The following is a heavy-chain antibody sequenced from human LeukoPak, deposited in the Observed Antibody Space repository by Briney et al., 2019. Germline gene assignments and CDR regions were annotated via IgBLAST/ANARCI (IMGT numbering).Heavy chain of an antibody. D-gene: IGHD1-7*01. CDR3: ARVSKPPNWNYWFDP. V-gene: IGHV1-24*01. J-gene: IGHJ5*02. CDR1: GYTLTELS. Sequence: WASVKVSCKVSGYTLTELSMHWVRQAPGKGLEWMGGFDPEDGETIYAQKFQGRVTMTRDMSTSTVYMELSSLRSEDTAVYYCARVSKPPNWNYWFDPWGQGTLVTVSS. CDR2: FDPEDGET.